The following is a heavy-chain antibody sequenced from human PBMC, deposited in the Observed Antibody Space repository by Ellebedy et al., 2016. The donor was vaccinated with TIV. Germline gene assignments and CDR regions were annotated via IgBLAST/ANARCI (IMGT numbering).Heavy chain of an antibody. Sequence: SETLSLTCTVSGGSISSYYWNWIRQAPGKGLEWIGYIYYSGSTNYNPSLKSRVTISLDTSKNQFSLTLSSVSAADTAVYYCARLVAVTGTTDYFDYWGQGTLVTVSA. CDR1: GGSISSYY. CDR2: IYYSGST. J-gene: IGHJ4*02. CDR3: ARLVAVTGTTDYFDY. V-gene: IGHV4-59*08. D-gene: IGHD1-7*01.